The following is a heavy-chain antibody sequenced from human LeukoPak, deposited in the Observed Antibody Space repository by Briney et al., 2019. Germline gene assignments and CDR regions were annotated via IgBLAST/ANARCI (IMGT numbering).Heavy chain of an antibody. Sequence: GGPLRLSCAASGFTFSTYWLSWVRQAPGKGLEWVANIKQDGSEEAYVDSVKGRFTISRDNAKNSLYLQMNSLRAEDTAVYYCAGGSGWLIEVYWGQGSLVTVSS. CDR2: IKQDGSEE. CDR1: GFTFSTYW. V-gene: IGHV3-7*01. CDR3: AGGSGWLIEVY. J-gene: IGHJ4*02. D-gene: IGHD6-19*01.